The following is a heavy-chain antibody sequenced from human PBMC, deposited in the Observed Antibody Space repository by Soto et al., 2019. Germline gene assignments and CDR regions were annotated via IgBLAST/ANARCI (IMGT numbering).Heavy chain of an antibody. J-gene: IGHJ6*02. Sequence: GGSLRLCCAACGFTFGSYGVPWVGRAPGKGLGWVAVISYVGSNNYYADSVKGRFTTSKDNSKNTLYLQKNSLRAKHTAVYYCAKAYYDFWSGYNYYYYDMDVWGQGTTVTVSS. D-gene: IGHD3-3*01. CDR3: AKAYYDFWSGYNYYYYDMDV. CDR2: ISYVGSNN. V-gene: IGHV3-30*18. CDR1: GFTFGSYG.